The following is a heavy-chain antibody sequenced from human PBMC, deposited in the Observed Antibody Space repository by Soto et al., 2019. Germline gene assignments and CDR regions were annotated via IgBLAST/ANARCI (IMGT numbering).Heavy chain of an antibody. CDR3: ASLDTAMIKTAGY. Sequence: GGSLRLSCVASGRTFSSWRSWVRQAPGKGLEWVAMTTQDGSGKHYVDSVKGRFTISRDSAKNSMYLQMNSLTVEDTAMYYCASLDTAMIKTAGYWGQGTQVTVSS. J-gene: IGHJ4*02. V-gene: IGHV3-7*01. D-gene: IGHD5-18*01. CDR2: TTQDGSGK. CDR1: GRTFSSW.